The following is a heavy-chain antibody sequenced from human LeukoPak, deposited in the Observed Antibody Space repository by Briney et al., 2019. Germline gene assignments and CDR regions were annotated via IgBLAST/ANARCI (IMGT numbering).Heavy chain of an antibody. D-gene: IGHD2-21*02. J-gene: IGHJ4*02. CDR2: IYYSGTT. V-gene: IGHV4-39*01. Sequence: SETLSLTCTVSGGSISSSSYFWGWIRQPPGKGLEWIGNIYYSGTTYYSPSLKSRVAISVDTSQNQFSLNQSSVTAADTAVYYCARSRDWDMRHTDYWGQGILVTVSS. CDR3: ARSRDWDMRHTDY. CDR1: GGSISSSSYF.